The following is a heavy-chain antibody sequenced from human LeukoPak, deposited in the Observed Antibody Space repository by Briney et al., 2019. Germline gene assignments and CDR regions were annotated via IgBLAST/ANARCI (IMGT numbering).Heavy chain of an antibody. J-gene: IGHJ4*02. CDR2: ISSSGSTI. D-gene: IGHD5-18*01. Sequence: PGGSLRLSCAASGFTFSDYYMSWIRQAPGKGLEWVSYISSSGSTIYYADSVKGRFTISRDNAKNSLYLQMNSLRAEDTAVYYCARTLAGWIQLWLVPYYFDYWGQGTLVTVSS. CDR3: ARTLAGWIQLWLVPYYFDY. V-gene: IGHV3-11*04. CDR1: GFTFSDYY.